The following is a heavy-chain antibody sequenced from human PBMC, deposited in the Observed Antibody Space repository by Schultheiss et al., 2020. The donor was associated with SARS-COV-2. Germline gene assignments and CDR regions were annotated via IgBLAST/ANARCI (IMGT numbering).Heavy chain of an antibody. CDR1: GGSISSGGYY. CDR3: AGLGRTGT. Sequence: SETLSLTCAVYGGSISSGGYYWSWIRQHPGKGLEWIGYIYHSGSTYYNPSLKSRVTISVDTSKNQFSLQLRFVTPEDTAVYYCAGLGRTGTWGQGTLVTVSS. J-gene: IGHJ4*02. CDR2: IYHSGST. V-gene: IGHV4-31*11. D-gene: IGHD1-7*01.